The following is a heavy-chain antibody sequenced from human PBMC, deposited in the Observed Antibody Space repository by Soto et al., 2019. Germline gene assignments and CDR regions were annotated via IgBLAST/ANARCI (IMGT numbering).Heavy chain of an antibody. V-gene: IGHV1-18*01. D-gene: IGHD3-3*01. CDR3: ARVRERDPYYDFWSGYYMECRWFDP. CDR2: ISAYNGNT. J-gene: IGHJ5*02. Sequence: VASVKVSCKASGYTFTSYGISWVRQAPGQGLEWMGWISAYNGNTNYAQKLQGRVTMTTDTSTSTAYMELRSLRSDDTAVYYCARVRERDPYYDFWSGYYMECRWFDPWGQGTLVTVS. CDR1: GYTFTSYG.